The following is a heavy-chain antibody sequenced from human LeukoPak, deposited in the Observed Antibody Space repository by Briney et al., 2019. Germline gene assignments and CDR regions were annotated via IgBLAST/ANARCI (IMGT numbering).Heavy chain of an antibody. Sequence: SVKVSCKASGGTFSSYAISWVRQAPGQGLEWMGRIIPILGTANYAQKFQGRVTITADKSTSTAYMELSSLRSEDTAVYYCADLGDDSSGYYNWFDPWGQGTLVTVSS. V-gene: IGHV1-69*04. CDR1: GGTFSSYA. J-gene: IGHJ5*02. CDR2: IIPILGTA. CDR3: ADLGDDSSGYYNWFDP. D-gene: IGHD3-22*01.